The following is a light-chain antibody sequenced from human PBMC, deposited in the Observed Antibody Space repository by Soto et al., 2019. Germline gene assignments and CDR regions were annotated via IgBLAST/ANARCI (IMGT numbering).Light chain of an antibody. CDR2: DAS. V-gene: IGKV3-11*01. J-gene: IGKJ5*01. CDR1: QSVSSY. CDR3: QQRSNWPVT. Sequence: EIVSTQSPATLYLSPGERATLSCRASQSVSSYLAWYQQKPGQAPRLLIYDASNRATGIPARFSGSGSGTDFTLTISSLEPEDFAVYYCQQRSNWPVTFGQGTRVEIK.